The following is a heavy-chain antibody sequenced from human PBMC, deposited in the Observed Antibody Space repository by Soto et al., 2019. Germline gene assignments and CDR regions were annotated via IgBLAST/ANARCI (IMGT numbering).Heavy chain of an antibody. CDR2: IYYSGST. CDR1: GGSISSYY. Sequence: SETLSLTCTVSGGSISSYYWSWIRQPPGKGLEWIGYIYYSGSTNYNPSLKSRVTISVDTSKNQFSLKLSSVTAADRAVYYCARGAGGYSYGYYYYYYMDVWGKGTTVTVSS. D-gene: IGHD5-18*01. J-gene: IGHJ6*03. CDR3: ARGAGGYSYGYYYYYYMDV. V-gene: IGHV4-59*01.